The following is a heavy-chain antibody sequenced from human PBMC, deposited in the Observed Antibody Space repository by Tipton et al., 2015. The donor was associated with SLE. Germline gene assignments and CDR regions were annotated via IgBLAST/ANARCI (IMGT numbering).Heavy chain of an antibody. CDR1: GGSISSGDYY. CDR2: IYYSGST. CDR3: ARAGGRYSWNSGFGV. V-gene: IGHV4-30-4*01. Sequence: TLSLTCTVSGGSISSGDYYWSWIRQPPGKGLEWIGYIYYSGSTYYNPSLKSRVTMSVDTSKNQFSLKLNSVTAADTAVYYCARAGGRYSWNSGFGVWGQGALVTVSS. J-gene: IGHJ4*02. D-gene: IGHD1-7*01.